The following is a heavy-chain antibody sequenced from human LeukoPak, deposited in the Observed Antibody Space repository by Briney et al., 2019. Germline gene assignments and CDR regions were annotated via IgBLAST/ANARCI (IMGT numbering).Heavy chain of an antibody. CDR1: GFTFSSYS. CDR2: IGGSSSSL. Sequence: PGGSLRLSCAASGFTFSSYSMNWVRQAPGKGLEWVSSIGGSSSSLYYAESLKGRFTISRDNAKNSLYLQMNSLRAEDTAVYYCAREIDEGFDYWGQGTLVTVSS. J-gene: IGHJ4*02. V-gene: IGHV3-21*01. CDR3: AREIDEGFDY.